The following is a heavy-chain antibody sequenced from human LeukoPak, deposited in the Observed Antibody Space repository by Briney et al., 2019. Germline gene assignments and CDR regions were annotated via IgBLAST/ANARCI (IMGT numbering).Heavy chain of an antibody. CDR3: ALTYYDSSGLPEDDAFDI. CDR1: GGSFSCYY. CDR2: INHSGST. J-gene: IGHJ3*02. Sequence: PADTLSLTCAVYGGSFSCYYWSWIRHPPGKGLEGLGEINHSGSTNYNPSLKSRFTISVDTSKNQFSLKLRSVTAADTAVYYCALTYYDSSGLPEDDAFDIWGQGTMVTVSS. D-gene: IGHD3-22*01. V-gene: IGHV4-34*01.